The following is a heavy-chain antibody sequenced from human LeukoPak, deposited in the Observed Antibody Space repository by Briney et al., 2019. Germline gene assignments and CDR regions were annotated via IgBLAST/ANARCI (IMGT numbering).Heavy chain of an antibody. CDR3: ARGGSSSWYRYFQH. Sequence: SETLSLTCSVYGESFSGYYWTWIRQAPGKGLERIGEIDHSGGINYNPSLKSRVTISVGTSNNRFSLMMTSVTAADTAVYYCARGGSSSWYRYFQHWGQGTLVTVSS. CDR1: GESFSGYY. J-gene: IGHJ1*01. D-gene: IGHD6-13*01. V-gene: IGHV4-34*01. CDR2: IDHSGGI.